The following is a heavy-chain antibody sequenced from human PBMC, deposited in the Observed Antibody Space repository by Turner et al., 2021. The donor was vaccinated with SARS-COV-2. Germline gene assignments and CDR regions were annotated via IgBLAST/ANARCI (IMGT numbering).Heavy chain of an antibody. CDR2: ISGSGTST. J-gene: IGHJ6*03. Sequence: EAKLLASGGGLLQPGGSLRISCAASGPPFSSYAMCWVREGQGMELVWVTCISGSGTSTYYAESVESRFAVSRDNSKNTLYLQMNSLRAEDTAVDYCASPLPHDYYFYNMDVWGKGTTVTVSS. CDR1: GPPFSSYA. CDR3: ASPLPHDYYFYNMDV. V-gene: IGHV3-23*01.